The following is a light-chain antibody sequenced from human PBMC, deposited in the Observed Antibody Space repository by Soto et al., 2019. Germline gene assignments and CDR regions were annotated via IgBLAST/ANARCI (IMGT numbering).Light chain of an antibody. J-gene: IGLJ2*01. Sequence: QSALTQPASVSGSPGQSITISCTGTSSDVGGYNFVSWFQQHPGKAPKLLIFEVSDRPSGVSNRFSGSKSGNTASLTISGLQAEDEAHFYCSSYTSNNTLVFGGGTKVTV. CDR2: EVS. CDR1: SSDVGGYNF. V-gene: IGLV2-14*01. CDR3: SSYTSNNTLV.